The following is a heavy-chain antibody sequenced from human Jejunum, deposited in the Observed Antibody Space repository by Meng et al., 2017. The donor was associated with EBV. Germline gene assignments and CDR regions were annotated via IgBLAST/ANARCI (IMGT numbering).Heavy chain of an antibody. CDR1: GDSSDSWNW. D-gene: IGHD2-21*02. CDR2: IYYSGST. J-gene: IGHJ4*02. V-gene: IGHV4-4*02. CDR3: VRGGDYCLVY. Sequence: QVQRQVSGPGLVKPSGTLPLPCAVSGDSSDSWNWWSWVRQPPERGLEWIGEIYYSGSTNYNPSLKSRVTILVDRSENHFSLHLSSVTAADTAVYYCVRGGDYCLVYWGQGTLVTVSS.